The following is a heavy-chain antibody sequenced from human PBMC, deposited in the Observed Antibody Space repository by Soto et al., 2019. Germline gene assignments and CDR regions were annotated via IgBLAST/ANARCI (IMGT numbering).Heavy chain of an antibody. Sequence: QVQLVQSGAEVKKPGASVKVSCKASGYTFTSYAMHWVRQAPGQRLEWMGWINAGNGNTKYSQKFQGRVTITRDTYASTAYMELSSLRSEDTAVYYCARDYSKYFIDYWGQGTLVTVSS. V-gene: IGHV1-3*01. CDR1: GYTFTSYA. CDR3: ARDYSKYFIDY. D-gene: IGHD4-4*01. CDR2: INAGNGNT. J-gene: IGHJ4*02.